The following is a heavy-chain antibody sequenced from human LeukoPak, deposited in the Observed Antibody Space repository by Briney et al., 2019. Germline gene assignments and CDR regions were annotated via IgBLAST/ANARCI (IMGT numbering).Heavy chain of an antibody. CDR2: ISGSGGST. CDR3: AKRIGSCNSISCLYFDY. J-gene: IGHJ4*02. D-gene: IGHD2-2*01. Sequence: GGSLRLSCAASGFTFNNYAMSWVRQAPRKGLEWVSTISGSGGSTYYADSVRGRFVISRDNSKNTVYLQMNSLRAEDTAIYYCAKRIGSCNSISCLYFDYWGQGALVTVSS. CDR1: GFTFNNYA. V-gene: IGHV3-23*01.